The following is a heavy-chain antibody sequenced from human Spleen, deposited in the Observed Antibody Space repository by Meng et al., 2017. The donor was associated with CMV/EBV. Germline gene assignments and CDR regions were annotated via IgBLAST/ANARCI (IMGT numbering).Heavy chain of an antibody. V-gene: IGHV1-2*02. D-gene: IGHD5-12*01. CDR1: GYIFPNYG. CDR3: ARGQMSDFDYIRGFDY. Sequence: ASVKVSCKASGYIFPNYGISWVRQAPGQGLEWMGWINPSSGGTNYVPRFQGRVTMTRETSITTAYMELSRLRSDDTAVYYCARGQMSDFDYIRGFDYWGQGTEVTVSS. J-gene: IGHJ4*02. CDR2: INPSSGGT.